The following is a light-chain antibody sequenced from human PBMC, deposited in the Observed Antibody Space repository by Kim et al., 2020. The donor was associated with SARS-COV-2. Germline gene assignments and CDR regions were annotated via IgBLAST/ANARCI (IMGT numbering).Light chain of an antibody. J-gene: IGKJ2*01. CDR3: QQYNTYPYT. V-gene: IGKV1-5*03. Sequence: DIQMTQSPSTLFASIGDRVTITCRASQSINSWLAWFHQKPGTAPKILIYKASNLESAVPSRFSGSGSGTEFTLTISSLQPDDFGTYYCQQYNTYPYTFGQGTKLEI. CDR1: QSINSW. CDR2: KAS.